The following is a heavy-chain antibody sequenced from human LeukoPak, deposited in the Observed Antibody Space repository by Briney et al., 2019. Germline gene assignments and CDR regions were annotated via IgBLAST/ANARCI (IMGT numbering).Heavy chain of an antibody. CDR1: GGSFSGYY. Sequence: SETLSLTCAVYGGSFSGYYWSWIRQPPGKGLEWIGEINHSGSTNYNPSLKSRVTISVDTSKNQFSLKLSSVTAADTAVYYCARITLFGVFDWGQGTLVTVSS. D-gene: IGHD3-3*01. J-gene: IGHJ4*02. CDR3: ARITLFGVFD. V-gene: IGHV4-34*01. CDR2: INHSGST.